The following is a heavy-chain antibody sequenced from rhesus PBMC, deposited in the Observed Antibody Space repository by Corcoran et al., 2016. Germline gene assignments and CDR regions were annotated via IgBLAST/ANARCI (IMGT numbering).Heavy chain of an antibody. D-gene: IGHD5-24*01. CDR2: ISGSSGST. J-gene: IGHJ4*01. V-gene: IGHV4-65*01. Sequence: QVQLQESGPGLVKPSETLSLTCAVSGGSVSSSNWWSWIRHPPGKGLEWIGYISGSSGSTYYNPSLKSRVTISTDTSKNQFSLKLSSVTAADTAVYYCARSGYSSSIDYWGQGVLVTVSS. CDR1: GGSVSSSNW. CDR3: ARSGYSSSIDY.